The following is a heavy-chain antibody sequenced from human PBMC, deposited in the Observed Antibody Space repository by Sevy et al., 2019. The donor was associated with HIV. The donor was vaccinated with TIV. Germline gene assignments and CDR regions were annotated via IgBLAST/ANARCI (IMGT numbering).Heavy chain of an antibody. CDR3: ATAGSYYSWYFDL. V-gene: IGHV1-24*01. CDR2: FDPEDGET. D-gene: IGHD1-26*01. Sequence: ASMKVSCKVSGYTLTELSMHWVRQAPGKGLEWMGGFDPEDGETIYAQKFQGRVTMTEDTSTDTAYMELSSLRSEDTAVYYCATAGSYYSWYFDLWGRGTLVTVSS. CDR1: GYTLTELS. J-gene: IGHJ2*01.